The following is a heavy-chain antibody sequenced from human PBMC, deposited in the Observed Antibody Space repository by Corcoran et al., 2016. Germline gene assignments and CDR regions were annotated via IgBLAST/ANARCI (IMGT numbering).Heavy chain of an antibody. J-gene: IGHJ4*02. CDR2: IYYSGST. CDR3: ARLGGSYYGWLDY. D-gene: IGHD1-26*01. Sequence: QLPLQESGPGLVKPSETLYLTCTVSGGSISSGSFYWGWIRQPPGKGLEWIGSIYYSGSTYYSPSLKSRVTISVDTSKNQFSLKLSSVTATDTAVYYCARLGGSYYGWLDYWGQGTLVTVSS. CDR1: GGSISSGSFY. V-gene: IGHV4-39*01.